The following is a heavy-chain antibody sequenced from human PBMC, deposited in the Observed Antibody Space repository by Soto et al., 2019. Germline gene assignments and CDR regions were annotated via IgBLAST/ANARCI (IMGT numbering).Heavy chain of an antibody. CDR3: ARDWERRRVFDY. CDR1: GFTFSSYS. Sequence: GGSLRLSCAASGFTFSSYSMNWVRQAPGKGLEWVSSISSSSSYIYYADSVKGRFTISRDNAKNSLYLQMNSLRAEDTAVYYCARDWERRRVFDYWGQGTLVTVSS. D-gene: IGHD1-1*01. CDR2: ISSSSSYI. V-gene: IGHV3-21*01. J-gene: IGHJ4*02.